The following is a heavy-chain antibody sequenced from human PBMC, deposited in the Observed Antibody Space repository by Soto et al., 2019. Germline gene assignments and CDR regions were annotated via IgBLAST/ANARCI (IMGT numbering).Heavy chain of an antibody. V-gene: IGHV4-30-4*01. Sequence: SETLSLTCTVSGGSISSGDYYWSWIRQPPGKGLEWIGYIYCSGSTYYNPSLKSRVTISVDTSKNQFSLKLSSVTAADTAVYYCARVVVNCSGGSCSSRYYYSGMDVWGQGTTVTVSS. J-gene: IGHJ6*02. D-gene: IGHD2-15*01. CDR3: ARVVVNCSGGSCSSRYYYSGMDV. CDR2: IYCSGST. CDR1: GGSISSGDYY.